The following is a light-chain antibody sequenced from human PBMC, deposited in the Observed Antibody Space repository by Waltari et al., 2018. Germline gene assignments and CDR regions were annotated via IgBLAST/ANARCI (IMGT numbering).Light chain of an antibody. CDR2: EVT. Sequence: QSALTQPPSASGSPGQSVPISCTGTSSAIGSYNYVSWYQQYPGKAPKFLIYEVTKRPTGVPDRFSGSKSGNTASLTVSGLQAEDEADYYCSSYAGSNNYVFGTGTKVTVL. CDR1: SSAIGSYNY. J-gene: IGLJ1*01. V-gene: IGLV2-8*01. CDR3: SSYAGSNNYV.